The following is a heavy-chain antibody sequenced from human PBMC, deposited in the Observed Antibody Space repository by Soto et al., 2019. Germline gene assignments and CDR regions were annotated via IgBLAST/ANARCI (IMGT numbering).Heavy chain of an antibody. CDR3: AISGRYQGNFDY. D-gene: IGHD1-1*01. Sequence: QVQLQESGPGLVKPSETLSLTCTVSGGSISSYYWSWIRQTPGKGLEWIGYIYYSGSTNYNPSLKSRVTIPVDTSQHQFSLQLSSVTAADTAVYSWAISGRYQGNFDYWGQGTLVPVSS. CDR2: IYYSGST. V-gene: IGHV4-59*08. J-gene: IGHJ4*02. CDR1: GGSISSYY.